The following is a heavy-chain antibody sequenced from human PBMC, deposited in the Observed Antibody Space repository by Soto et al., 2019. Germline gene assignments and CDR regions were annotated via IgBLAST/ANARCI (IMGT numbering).Heavy chain of an antibody. CDR3: ARLGYDFWSGYYHFDY. Sequence: KASETLSLTCTVSGGSISSSSYYWGWIRQPPGKGLEWIGSIYYSGSTYYNPSLKSRVTISVDTSKNQFSLKLSSVTAADTAVYYCARLGYDFWSGYYHFDYWGQGTLVTVSS. J-gene: IGHJ4*02. D-gene: IGHD3-3*01. CDR1: GGSISSSSYY. V-gene: IGHV4-39*01. CDR2: IYYSGST.